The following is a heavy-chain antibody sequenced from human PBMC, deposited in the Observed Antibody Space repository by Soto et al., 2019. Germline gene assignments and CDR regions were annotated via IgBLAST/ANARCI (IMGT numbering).Heavy chain of an antibody. D-gene: IGHD6-6*01. CDR1: GFTFSGYE. Sequence: GGSLRLSCAASGFTFSGYEMNWVRQAPGKGLEWVSYISSSGSTIYYADSVKGRFTISRDNAKNSLYLQMNSLRAEDTAVYYCAGQGSIAARPFYYYGMDVWGQGTTVTVSS. J-gene: IGHJ6*02. CDR3: AGQGSIAARPFYYYGMDV. V-gene: IGHV3-48*03. CDR2: ISSSGSTI.